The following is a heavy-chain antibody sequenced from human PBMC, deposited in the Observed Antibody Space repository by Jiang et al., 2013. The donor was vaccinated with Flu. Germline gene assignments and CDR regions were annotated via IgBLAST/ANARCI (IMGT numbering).Heavy chain of an antibody. V-gene: IGHV5-51*01. J-gene: IGHJ4*02. CDR2: IYPGDSDT. Sequence: GIIYPGDSDTRYSPSFQGQVTISADKSISTAYLQWSSLKASDTAMYYCARQQGSSWPFDYWGQGTLVTVSS. D-gene: IGHD6-13*01. CDR3: ARQQGSSWPFDY.